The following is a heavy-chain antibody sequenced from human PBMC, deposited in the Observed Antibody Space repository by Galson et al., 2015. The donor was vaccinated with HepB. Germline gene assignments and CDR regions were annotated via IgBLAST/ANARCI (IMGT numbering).Heavy chain of an antibody. CDR1: GDSVSSQRAA. Sequence: CAISGDSVSSQRAAWNWIRQSPSRGLEWLGRTYYRSKWYNDYAVSVKSRITINPDTSKNQFSLQLNSVTLEDTAVHYCARDPKVGVDAFDIWGQGTMVTVSS. V-gene: IGHV6-1*01. D-gene: IGHD1-26*01. J-gene: IGHJ3*02. CDR3: ARDPKVGVDAFDI. CDR2: TYYRSKWYN.